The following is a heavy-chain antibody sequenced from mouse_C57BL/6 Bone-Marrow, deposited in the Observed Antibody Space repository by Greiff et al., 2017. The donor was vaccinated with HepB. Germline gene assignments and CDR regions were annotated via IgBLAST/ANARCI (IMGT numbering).Heavy chain of an antibody. CDR3: ARRYGNYGFAY. D-gene: IGHD2-1*01. J-gene: IGHJ3*01. V-gene: IGHV5-4*03. CDR1: GFTFSSYA. Sequence: EVMLVESGGGLVKPGGSLKLSCAASGFTFSSYAMSWVRQTPEKRLELVATISDGGSYTYYPDNVKGRFTISRDNAKNNLYLQMSHLKSEDTAMYYCARRYGNYGFAYWGQGTLVTVSA. CDR2: ISDGGSYT.